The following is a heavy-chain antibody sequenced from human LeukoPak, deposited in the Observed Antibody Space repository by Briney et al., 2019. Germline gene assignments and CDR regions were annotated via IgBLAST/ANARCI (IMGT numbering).Heavy chain of an antibody. Sequence: GGSLRLSCAASGFTFSSYAMHWARQAPGKGLEWVAVISYDGSNKYYADSVKGRFTISRDNSKNTLYLQMNSLRAEDTAVYYCARDQWKTLDYWGQGTLVTVSS. CDR1: GFTFSSYA. CDR2: ISYDGSNK. V-gene: IGHV3-30-3*01. J-gene: IGHJ4*02. CDR3: ARDQWKTLDY. D-gene: IGHD6-19*01.